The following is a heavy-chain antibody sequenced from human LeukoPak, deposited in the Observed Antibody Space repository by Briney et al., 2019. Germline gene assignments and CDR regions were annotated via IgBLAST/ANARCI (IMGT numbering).Heavy chain of an antibody. D-gene: IGHD5-18*01. CDR2: IYYSGST. V-gene: IGHV4-59*12. CDR3: ARGQGGYSYGHAPLFDY. J-gene: IGHJ4*02. Sequence: SETLSLTCTVSGGSISSYYWSWIRQPPGKGLEWIGYIYYSGSTNYNPSLKSRVTISVDTSKNQFSLKLSSVTAADTAVYYCARGQGGYSYGHAPLFDYWGQGTLVTVSS. CDR1: GGSISSYY.